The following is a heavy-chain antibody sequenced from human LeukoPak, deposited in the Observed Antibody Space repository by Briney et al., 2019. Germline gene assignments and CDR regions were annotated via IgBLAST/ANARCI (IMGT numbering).Heavy chain of an antibody. Sequence: SETLSLTCTVSGGSISSYYWSWIRQPPGKGLEWIGYIYYSGSTNYNPSLKSRVTISVDTSKNQFSLKLSSVTAADTAVYYCARTLTYYYGMDVWGKGTTVTASS. J-gene: IGHJ6*04. CDR2: IYYSGST. CDR1: GGSISSYY. CDR3: ARTLTYYYGMDV. V-gene: IGHV4-59*01.